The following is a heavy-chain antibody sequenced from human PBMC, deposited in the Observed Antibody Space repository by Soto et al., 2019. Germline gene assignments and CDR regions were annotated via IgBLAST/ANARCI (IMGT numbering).Heavy chain of an antibody. D-gene: IGHD5-12*01. J-gene: IGHJ4*02. Sequence: PGGSLRLSCAASGFTFSNYAMTWVRQAPGKGLEWVSAVSASGGSTYYADSVKGRFSISRDNSKNTLYLQMNSLRAEDTAVYYCANGGGYDHFDYLGQGTLVTVSS. CDR1: GFTFSNYA. CDR3: ANGGGYDHFDY. CDR2: VSASGGST. V-gene: IGHV3-23*01.